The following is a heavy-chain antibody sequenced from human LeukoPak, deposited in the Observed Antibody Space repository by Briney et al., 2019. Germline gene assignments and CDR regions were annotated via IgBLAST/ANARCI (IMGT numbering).Heavy chain of an antibody. CDR1: GFTFDDYA. CDR2: ISWNSGSI. Sequence: GGSLRHSCAASGFTFDDYAMHWVRQAPGKGLEWVSGISWNSGSIGYADSVKGRFTISRDNAKNSLYLQMNSLRAEDTALYYCAKDMEWELRDDYFDYWGQGTLVTVSS. D-gene: IGHD1-26*01. J-gene: IGHJ4*02. V-gene: IGHV3-9*01. CDR3: AKDMEWELRDDYFDY.